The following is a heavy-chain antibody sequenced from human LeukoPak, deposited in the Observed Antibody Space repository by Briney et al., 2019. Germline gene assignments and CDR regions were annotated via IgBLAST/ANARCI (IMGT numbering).Heavy chain of an antibody. Sequence: GGSLRLSCAASGFTFSSYSMNWVRQAPGKGLEWVSSISSSSSYIYCADSVKGRFTISRDNAKNSLYLQMNSLRAEDTAVYYCARASRWFGPHYWGQGTLVTVSS. V-gene: IGHV3-21*01. CDR2: ISSSSSYI. CDR1: GFTFSSYS. J-gene: IGHJ4*02. D-gene: IGHD3-10*01. CDR3: ARASRWFGPHY.